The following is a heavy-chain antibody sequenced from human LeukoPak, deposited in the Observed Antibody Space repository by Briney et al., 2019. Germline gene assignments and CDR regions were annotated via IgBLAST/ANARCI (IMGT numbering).Heavy chain of an antibody. Sequence: ASVKVSCKASGYTFTSYGISWVRQAPGQGLEWMGWISAYNGNTNYAQKLQGRVTMTTDTSTSIAYMELRSLRSGDTAVYYCARGPPPYCSSTSCYDYFDYWGQGTLVTVSS. CDR2: ISAYNGNT. CDR3: ARGPPPYCSSTSCYDYFDY. CDR1: GYTFTSYG. D-gene: IGHD2-2*01. V-gene: IGHV1-18*01. J-gene: IGHJ4*02.